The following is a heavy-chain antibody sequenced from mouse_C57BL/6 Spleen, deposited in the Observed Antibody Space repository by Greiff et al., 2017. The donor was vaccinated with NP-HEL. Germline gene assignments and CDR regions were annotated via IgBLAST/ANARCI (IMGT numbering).Heavy chain of an antibody. J-gene: IGHJ2*01. Sequence: LQESGAELVRPGTSVKVSCKASGYAFTNYLIEWVKQRPGQGLEWIGVINPGSGGTNYNEKFKGKATLTADKSSSTAYMQLSSLTSEDSAVYFCARKDGSSPPCYWGQGTTLTVSS. CDR3: ARKDGSSPPCY. V-gene: IGHV1-54*01. D-gene: IGHD1-1*01. CDR1: GYAFTNYL. CDR2: INPGSGGT.